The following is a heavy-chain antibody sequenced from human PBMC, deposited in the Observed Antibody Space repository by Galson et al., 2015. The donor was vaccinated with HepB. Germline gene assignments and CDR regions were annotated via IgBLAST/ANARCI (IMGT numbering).Heavy chain of an antibody. D-gene: IGHD5-18*01. Sequence: SLRLSCAASGFTFSSYGMHWVRQAPGKGLEWVAVISYDGSNKYYADSVKGRFTISRDNSKNTPYLQMNSLRAEDTAVYYCAKDNSPYGGYSYGFVGTEAFDIWGQGTMVTVSS. J-gene: IGHJ3*02. CDR2: ISYDGSNK. CDR3: AKDNSPYGGYSYGFVGTEAFDI. CDR1: GFTFSSYG. V-gene: IGHV3-30*18.